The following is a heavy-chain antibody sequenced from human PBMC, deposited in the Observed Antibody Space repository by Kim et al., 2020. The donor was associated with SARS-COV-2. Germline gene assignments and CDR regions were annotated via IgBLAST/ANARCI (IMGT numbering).Heavy chain of an antibody. J-gene: IGHJ6*02. CDR1: GFTFSSYA. V-gene: IGHV3-23*01. CDR3: AKDLLLWFGESPPYSNYGMDV. Sequence: GGSLRLSCAASGFTFSSYAMSWVRQAPGKGLEWVSAISGSGGSTYYADSVKGRFTISRDNSKNTLYLQMNSLRAEDTAVYYCAKDLLLWFGESPPYSNYGMDVWGQGTTVTVSS. D-gene: IGHD3-10*01. CDR2: ISGSGGST.